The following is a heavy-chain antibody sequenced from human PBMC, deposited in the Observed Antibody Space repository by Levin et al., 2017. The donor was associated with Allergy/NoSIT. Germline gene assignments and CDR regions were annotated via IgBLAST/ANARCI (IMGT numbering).Heavy chain of an antibody. D-gene: IGHD2-8*01. Sequence: LSLTCAASGFTFRNSGMHWVRQAPGKGLEWVAVISYDGSNKYYADSVKGRFTISRDNSKNTLYLQMNSLRAEDTAVYYCAKDAGYCTNGVCHLVFYFDYWGQGTLVTVSS. V-gene: IGHV3-30*18. CDR3: AKDAGYCTNGVCHLVFYFDY. CDR1: GFTFRNSG. CDR2: ISYDGSNK. J-gene: IGHJ4*02.